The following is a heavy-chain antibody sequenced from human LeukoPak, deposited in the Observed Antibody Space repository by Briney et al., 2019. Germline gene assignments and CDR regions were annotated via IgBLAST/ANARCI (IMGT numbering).Heavy chain of an antibody. CDR1: GLTLNTYW. CDR2: IKQDGGER. J-gene: IGHJ4*02. D-gene: IGHD1-26*01. V-gene: IGHV3-7*03. CDR3: AGGPTILDC. Sequence: GGSLRLTCVVSGLTLNTYWMSWVRQAPGKGLEWVANIKQDGGERYYVDSVKGRFTISRDNTKKSLSLETNSLRAEDTAIYYVAGGPTILDCGARGPLVPVSS.